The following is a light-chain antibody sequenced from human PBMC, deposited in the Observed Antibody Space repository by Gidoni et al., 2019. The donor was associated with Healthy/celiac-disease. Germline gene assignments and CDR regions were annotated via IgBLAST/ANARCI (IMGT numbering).Light chain of an antibody. CDR3: QQYNNWPPYT. CDR1: QSVSSN. V-gene: IGKV3-15*01. Sequence: DILMTQSPATLSVSPGERATLACRASQSVSSNLPWYQQKPGQAPRRLIYGASTRATGIPARFSGSGSGTEFTLTISSLQSEDFAVYYCQQYNNWPPYTFGQGTKLEIK. CDR2: GAS. J-gene: IGKJ2*01.